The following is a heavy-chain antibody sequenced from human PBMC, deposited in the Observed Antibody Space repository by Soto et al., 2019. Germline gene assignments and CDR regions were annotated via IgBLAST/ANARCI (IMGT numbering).Heavy chain of an antibody. D-gene: IGHD6-13*01. V-gene: IGHV3-72*01. CDR3: ASSITQLLTD. CDR1: GFSVSDHF. J-gene: IGHJ4*02. CDR2: IRNRASGDTT. Sequence: ESVGGSVQPGGSLRPSCTASGFSVSDHFMDWVRQTPGKGLEWVGQIRNRASGDTTFYAASVKGRFTVSRDDSRNSLYLQMNSLKTEVTAVYYCASSITQLLTDWRQGTLVAVAS.